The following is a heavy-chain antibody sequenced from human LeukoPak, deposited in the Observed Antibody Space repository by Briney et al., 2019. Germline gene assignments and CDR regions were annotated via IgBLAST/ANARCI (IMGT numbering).Heavy chain of an antibody. CDR1: GGTFSSYA. D-gene: IGHD6-13*01. Sequence: SVKLSCKASGGTFSSYAISWVRQAPGQGLEWMGGSIPIFGTANYAQKFQGRVTITADESTSTAYMELSSLRSEDPAVYYCARGVIAAAGTRYYYYYYGMDVWGKGTTVTVSS. CDR3: ARGVIAAAGTRYYYYYYGMDV. CDR2: SIPIFGTA. V-gene: IGHV1-69*13. J-gene: IGHJ6*04.